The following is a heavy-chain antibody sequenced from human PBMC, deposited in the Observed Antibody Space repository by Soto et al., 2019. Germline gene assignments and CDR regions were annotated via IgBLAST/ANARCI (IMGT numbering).Heavy chain of an antibody. CDR1: EFTFNSYG. J-gene: IGHJ6*02. CDR2: IWYDGSNK. V-gene: IGHV3-33*01. CDR3: ARDSTLGYCSGGSCPCGMDV. Sequence: PSGSLKLFSAASEFTFNSYGMHWGRQAPGKGLEWVAVIWYDGSNKYYADSVKGRFTISRDNSKNTLYLQMNSLRAEDTAVYYCARDSTLGYCSGGSCPCGMDVWCQGTT. D-gene: IGHD2-15*01.